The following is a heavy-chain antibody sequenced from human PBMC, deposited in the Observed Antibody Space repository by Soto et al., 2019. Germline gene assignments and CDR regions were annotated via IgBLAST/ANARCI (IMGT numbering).Heavy chain of an antibody. Sequence: EVQLVESGGGLVQPGGSRRVSCAASGFSFSNYAMNWVRQAPGKGLEWVSYISIGSGSIFYAASVKGRFTISRDDAKNALYLQMNTLGVGDTAVYYCVRDDWWDFDFWGQGTMVTVSS. CDR1: GFSFSNYA. V-gene: IGHV3-48*01. CDR3: VRDDWWDFDF. CDR2: ISIGSGSI. J-gene: IGHJ3*01. D-gene: IGHD1-26*01.